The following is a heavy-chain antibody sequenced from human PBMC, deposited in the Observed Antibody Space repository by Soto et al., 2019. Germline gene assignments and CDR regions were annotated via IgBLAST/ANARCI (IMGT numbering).Heavy chain of an antibody. Sequence: QVQVVESGGGLVKPGGSLRLSCAASGFTFSDYYMNWIRQAPGKGLEWVSYISSSSDYTKYADSVKGRFTISRDNAKSSLYLQMNSLRAVHTAVYYCARGGVRGTTSRGQVYNWGQGTLVTVSS. CDR3: ARGGVRGTTSRGQVYN. J-gene: IGHJ4*02. CDR2: ISSSSDYT. D-gene: IGHD1-7*01. CDR1: GFTFSDYY. V-gene: IGHV3-11*06.